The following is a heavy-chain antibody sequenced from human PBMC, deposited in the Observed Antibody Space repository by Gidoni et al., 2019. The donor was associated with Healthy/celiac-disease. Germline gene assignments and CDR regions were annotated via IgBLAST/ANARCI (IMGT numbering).Heavy chain of an antibody. CDR2: IKQDGSEK. CDR1: GFTFSSYW. V-gene: IGHV3-7*03. Sequence: EAQPVESGGGLVQPGGSLSLSCAASGFTFSSYWLSWVRQAPGKGLEWVANIKQDGSEKYYVDSVKGRFTISRDNAKNSLYLQMNSLRAEDTAVYYCARLKRGAWAFDIWGQGTMVTVSS. J-gene: IGHJ3*02. D-gene: IGHD3-16*01. CDR3: ARLKRGAWAFDI.